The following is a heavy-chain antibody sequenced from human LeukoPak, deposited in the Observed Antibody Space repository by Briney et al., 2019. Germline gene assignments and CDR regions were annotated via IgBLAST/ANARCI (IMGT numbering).Heavy chain of an antibody. CDR1: GFTFSSYA. CDR2: ISYDGSNN. V-gene: IGHV3-30*04. D-gene: IGHD6-25*01. Sequence: GRSLRLSCAASGFTFSSYAMHWVRQAPGKGLERVAVISYDGSNNYYADSVKGRFTISRDNSKNTLYLQMNSLRAEDRAVYYCARGIAAAGYGMVGWGQGTTV. J-gene: IGHJ6*01. CDR3: ARGIAAAGYGMVG.